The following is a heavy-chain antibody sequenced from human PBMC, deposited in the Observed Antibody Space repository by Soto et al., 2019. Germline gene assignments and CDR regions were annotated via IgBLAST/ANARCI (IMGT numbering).Heavy chain of an antibody. V-gene: IGHV4-39*01. Sequence: QLQLQESGPGLVKPSETLSLTCTVSGGSISSSSYYWGWIRQPPGKGLEWIGSIYYSGSTYYNPSLKSRVTISVDTSKNQFSLKLSSVTAADTAVYYCARLGVVRGVTTNMVAFDIWGQGTMVTVSS. J-gene: IGHJ3*02. CDR3: ARLGVVRGVTTNMVAFDI. CDR1: GGSISSSSYY. D-gene: IGHD3-10*01. CDR2: IYYSGST.